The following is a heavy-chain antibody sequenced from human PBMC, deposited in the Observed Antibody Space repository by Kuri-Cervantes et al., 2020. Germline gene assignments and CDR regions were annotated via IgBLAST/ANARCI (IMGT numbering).Heavy chain of an antibody. J-gene: IGHJ3*01. D-gene: IGHD2/OR15-2a*01. CDR2: INHNGST. CDR3: ARRLSWTGLKAFDV. Sequence: GSLRVSCAVYGGSFSDYYWTRIRQPPGKGLEWIVEINHNGSTNYNQSLESRVTISVDRSKNQLFLDLTSGTAADTAVYYCARRLSWTGLKAFDVWGQGTVVTVSS. V-gene: IGHV4-34*01. CDR1: GGSFSDYY.